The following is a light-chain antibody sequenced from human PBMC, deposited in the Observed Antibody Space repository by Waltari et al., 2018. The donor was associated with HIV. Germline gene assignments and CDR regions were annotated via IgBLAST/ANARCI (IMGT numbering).Light chain of an antibody. CDR3: QSADSNASLWV. Sequence: SYELTQPPSVSVSPGQTARITCSGDALPKQYAYWYQQRLAHAPVLVIYKDTERPSGIPERFSGSSAGTTATLTIIGVQAQDEADYHCQSADSNASLWVFCGGTKLTVL. CDR1: ALPKQY. V-gene: IGLV3-25*03. CDR2: KDT. J-gene: IGLJ3*02.